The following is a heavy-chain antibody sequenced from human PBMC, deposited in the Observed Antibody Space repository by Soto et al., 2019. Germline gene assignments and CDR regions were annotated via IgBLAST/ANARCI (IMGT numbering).Heavy chain of an antibody. CDR2: IYYSGST. CDR1: GGSISSSSYY. D-gene: IGHD6-13*01. CDR3: ARPIAAADSEYNWFDP. J-gene: IGHJ5*02. Sequence: TLSLTCTVSGGSISSSSYYWGWIRQPPGKGLEWIGSIYYSGSTYYNPSLKSRVTISVDTSKNQFSLKLSSVTAADTAVYYCARPIAAADSEYNWFDPWGQGTLVTVSS. V-gene: IGHV4-39*01.